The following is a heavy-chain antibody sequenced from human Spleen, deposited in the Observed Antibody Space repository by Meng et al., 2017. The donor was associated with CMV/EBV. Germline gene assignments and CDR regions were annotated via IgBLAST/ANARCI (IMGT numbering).Heavy chain of an antibody. V-gene: IGHV4-34*01. D-gene: IGHD3-10*01. J-gene: IGHJ4*02. CDR1: GGSFSGYY. Sequence: SETLSLTCAVYGGSFSGYYWSWIRQPPGKGLEWIGEINHSGSTNYNPSLKSRVTISVDTSKNQFSLKLTSVTAADTAVYYCARGFYGWGYYFDYWGQGTLVTVSS. CDR3: ARGFYGWGYYFDY. CDR2: INHSGST.